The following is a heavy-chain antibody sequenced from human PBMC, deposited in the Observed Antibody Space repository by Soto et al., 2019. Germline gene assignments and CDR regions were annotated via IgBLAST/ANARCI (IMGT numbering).Heavy chain of an antibody. CDR1: GYSITGAFY. D-gene: IGHD1-26*01. CDR3: ASLNTGSYYSSRNYFDL. Sequence: SETLSLTCAVSGYSITGAFYWGWIRQSPGKGLEWIGSIYHTGSTYYNPSLKSRVSISVDTSKNQFSLKLSSVTAADTAVYYCASLNTGSYYSSRNYFDLWGQGTLVTVSS. V-gene: IGHV4-38-2*01. J-gene: IGHJ4*02. CDR2: IYHTGST.